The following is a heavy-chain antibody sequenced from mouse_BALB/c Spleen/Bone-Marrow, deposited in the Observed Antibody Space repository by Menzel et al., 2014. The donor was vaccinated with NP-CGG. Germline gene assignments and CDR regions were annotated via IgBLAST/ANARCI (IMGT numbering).Heavy chain of an antibody. V-gene: IGHV1-18*01. J-gene: IGHJ4*01. CDR2: INPDNGGT. CDR1: GYTFTDYN. D-gene: IGHD3-2*01. CDR3: AREDSSGYDAMDY. Sequence: EVQLQQSGPELVKPGASVKIPCKASGYTFTDYNMDWVKQSHGKSLEWIGDINPDNGGTIYNQKFKGKATLTVDKSSSTAYMELRSLASEDTAVYYCAREDSSGYDAMDYWGQGTSVTVSS.